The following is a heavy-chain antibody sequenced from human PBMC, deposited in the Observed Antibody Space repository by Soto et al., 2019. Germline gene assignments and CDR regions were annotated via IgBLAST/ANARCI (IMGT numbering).Heavy chain of an antibody. Sequence: EVQLVESGGGLIQPGGSLRISCAVSGFTVSSTYMSWVRQAPGMGLEWVSLIYSGGAVYYADSVKGRFTISRDNSTNTLYLQMNSLRAEDTAVYYCARDQGQEGGYFDYWGQGTLVTVSS. D-gene: IGHD3-16*01. CDR3: ARDQGQEGGYFDY. V-gene: IGHV3-53*01. CDR1: GFTVSSTY. J-gene: IGHJ4*02. CDR2: IYSGGAV.